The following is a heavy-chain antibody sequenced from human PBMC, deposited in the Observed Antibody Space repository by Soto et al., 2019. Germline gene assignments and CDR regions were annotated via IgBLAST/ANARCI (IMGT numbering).Heavy chain of an antibody. CDR3: ARLEVAPSRLNYFDY. J-gene: IGHJ4*02. Sequence: QVQLQESGPGLVKPSETLSLTCTVSGGSVSSGSYYWSWIRQPPGEGLEWIGYVYYSGSTNYNPSLKSRVTMSADTSKNQFSLRLSSVTAADTAVYYCARLEVAPSRLNYFDYWGQGTLVTVSS. CDR2: VYYSGST. V-gene: IGHV4-61*01. D-gene: IGHD2-15*01. CDR1: GGSVSSGSYY.